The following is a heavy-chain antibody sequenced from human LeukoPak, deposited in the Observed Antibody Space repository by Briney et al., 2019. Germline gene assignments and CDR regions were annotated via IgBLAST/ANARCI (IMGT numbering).Heavy chain of an antibody. CDR2: IYFSGST. D-gene: IGHD6-13*01. J-gene: IGHJ4*02. CDR3: ARDRPGGSSLDY. CDR1: GGSLSSGGYY. Sequence: KPSETLSLTCTVSGGSLSSGGYYWSWIRQPPGKGLEWIGNIYFSGSTYYNPSLKSRVTISVDTSKNQFSLKLSSVTAADTAVYYCARDRPGGSSLDYWGQGTLVTVSS. V-gene: IGHV4-61*08.